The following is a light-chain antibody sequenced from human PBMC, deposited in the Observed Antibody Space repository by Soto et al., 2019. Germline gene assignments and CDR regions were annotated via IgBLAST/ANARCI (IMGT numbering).Light chain of an antibody. V-gene: IGKV3-15*01. CDR3: QQYNNLPSWT. Sequence: EIMMTQSPATLSVSPGERATLSCRASQSVSSNLAWYQQKPGQAPRLLIYGASTRATGIPARFSGSRSGTESTPTIRSLPSEDFTDYYCQQYNNLPSWTFGQGNKVYIK. CDR2: GAS. CDR1: QSVSSN. J-gene: IGKJ1*01.